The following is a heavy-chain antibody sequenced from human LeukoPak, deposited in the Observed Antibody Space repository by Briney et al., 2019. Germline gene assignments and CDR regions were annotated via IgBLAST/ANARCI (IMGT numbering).Heavy chain of an antibody. CDR2: INHSGST. CDR1: GGSFSGYY. J-gene: IGHJ4*02. V-gene: IGHV4-34*01. D-gene: IGHD2-2*01. Sequence: SETLSLTCAVYGGSFSGYYWSWIRQPPGKGLEWIGEINHSGSTNYNPSLKSRVTISVDTSKNQFSLKLSSVTAADTAVYYCAGTKGDCSSTSCYGKYFDYWGQGTLVTVSS. CDR3: AGTKGDCSSTSCYGKYFDY.